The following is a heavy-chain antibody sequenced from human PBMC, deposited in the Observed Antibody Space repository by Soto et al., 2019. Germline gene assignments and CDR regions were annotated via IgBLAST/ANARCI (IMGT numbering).Heavy chain of an antibody. V-gene: IGHV3-30-3*01. CDR2: ISYDGSNT. D-gene: IGHD6-19*01. CDR3: ARDWSQITDYSSNS. Sequence: GGSLRLSCASSGFTFNNYALNWVRQAPGKGLEWVAIISYDGSNTYYADSVKGRFTISRDNSKNTLYLQMNSLRSEDTAVYFCARDWSQITDYSSNSWGQGTLVTVSS. CDR1: GFTFNNYA. J-gene: IGHJ4*02.